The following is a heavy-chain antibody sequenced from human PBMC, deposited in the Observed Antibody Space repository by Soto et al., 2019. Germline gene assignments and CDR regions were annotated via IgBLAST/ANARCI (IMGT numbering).Heavy chain of an antibody. J-gene: IGHJ6*03. V-gene: IGHV3-9*01. D-gene: IGHD2-15*01. Sequence: DVQLVESGGGLVQPGRSLRLSCAASVFTFDDYAMHWVRQAPGKGLEWVSGISWNSGRIGYADSVKGRFTISRDNTKNSLYLQMNFLTTEDTALYYCAKAGAATSYYYYYYMDVWGKGTTVTVSS. CDR1: VFTFDDYA. CDR2: ISWNSGRI. CDR3: AKAGAATSYYYYYYMDV.